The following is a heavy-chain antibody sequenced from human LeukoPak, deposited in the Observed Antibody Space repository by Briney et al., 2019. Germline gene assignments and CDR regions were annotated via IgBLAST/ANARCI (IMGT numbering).Heavy chain of an antibody. V-gene: IGHV3-33*08. CDR1: GFTFSSYA. Sequence: GGSLRLSCAASGFTFSSYAMSWVRQAPGKGLEWVAVIWYDGSNKYYADSVKGRFTISRDNSKNTLYLQMNSLRAEDTTVYYCAREVGGQLWFGYFDYWGQGTLVTVSS. D-gene: IGHD5-18*01. CDR3: AREVGGQLWFGYFDY. CDR2: IWYDGSNK. J-gene: IGHJ4*02.